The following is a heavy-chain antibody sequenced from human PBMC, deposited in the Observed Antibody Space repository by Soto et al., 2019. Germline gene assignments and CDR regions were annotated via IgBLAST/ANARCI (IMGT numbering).Heavy chain of an antibody. CDR2: IYYSGST. J-gene: IGHJ5*02. Sequence: QLQLQESGPGLVKPSETLSLTCTDSGGSISSNRHYWGGLRQPPGQGLEWIGSIYYSGSTYYNPSLMSRVTISVDSSKNQFSLKLSSVTAADTAVYYCARRYLYGDYSPDGFDPWGRGTLVTVSS. V-gene: IGHV4-39*01. D-gene: IGHD4-17*01. CDR3: ARRYLYGDYSPDGFDP. CDR1: GGSISSNRHY.